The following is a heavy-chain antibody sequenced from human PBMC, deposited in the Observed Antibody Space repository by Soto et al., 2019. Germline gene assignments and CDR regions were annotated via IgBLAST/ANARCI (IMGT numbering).Heavy chain of an antibody. D-gene: IGHD4-17*01. Sequence: QVQLQESGPGLVKPSQTLSLTCTVSGGSISSGGYYWSWIRQHPGKGLEWIGYIYYSGSTYYNPSLKSRVTISVDTSKNQFSPKLSSVTAADTAVYYCARIDYGDLRDAFDIWGQGTMVTVSS. J-gene: IGHJ3*02. V-gene: IGHV4-31*03. CDR1: GGSISSGGYY. CDR2: IYYSGST. CDR3: ARIDYGDLRDAFDI.